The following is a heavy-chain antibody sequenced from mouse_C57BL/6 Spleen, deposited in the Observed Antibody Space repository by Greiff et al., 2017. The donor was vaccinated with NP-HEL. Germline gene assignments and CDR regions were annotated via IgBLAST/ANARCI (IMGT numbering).Heavy chain of an antibody. CDR2: INPGSGGT. J-gene: IGHJ3*01. CDR3: ARTPTDAY. V-gene: IGHV1-54*01. CDR1: GYAFTNYL. Sequence: QVQLKESGAELVRPGTSVKVSCKASGYAFTNYLIEWVKQRPGQGLEWIGVINPGSGGTNYNEKFKGKATLTADKSSSTAYMQLSSLTSEDSAVYFCARTPTDAYWGQGTLVTVSA.